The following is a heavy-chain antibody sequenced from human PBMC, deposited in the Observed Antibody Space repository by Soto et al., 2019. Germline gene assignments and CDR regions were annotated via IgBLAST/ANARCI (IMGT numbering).Heavy chain of an antibody. CDR2: ISSTSSAI. D-gene: IGHD2-15*01. CDR3: ARGWGCSSGSCYFTS. J-gene: IGHJ5*02. V-gene: IGHV3-48*04. Sequence: DVQLVESGGGLVQPGGSLTLSCAASGFTFGSYSMNWVRQAPGKGLAWVSYISSTSSAIWYADSLKGRFIISRDNAENSLYLQMPSLRAEDTAVYFCARGWGCSSGSCYFTSWGQGTLVTVSS. CDR1: GFTFGSYS.